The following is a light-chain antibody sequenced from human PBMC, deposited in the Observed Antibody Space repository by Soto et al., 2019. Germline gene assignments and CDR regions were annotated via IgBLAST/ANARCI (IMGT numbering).Light chain of an antibody. CDR1: QSVSSNY. J-gene: IGKJ1*01. CDR3: QQYDTSPRT. V-gene: IGKV3-20*01. Sequence: EVMLTQSPGTLSLSPGERATLSCRASQSVSSNYLAWYQQKSGQAPRLLIYGASNRATGIPDRFSGSGSGTDFTLTIMRLEPEDFAVYYWQQYDTSPRTFGQGTKVEFK. CDR2: GAS.